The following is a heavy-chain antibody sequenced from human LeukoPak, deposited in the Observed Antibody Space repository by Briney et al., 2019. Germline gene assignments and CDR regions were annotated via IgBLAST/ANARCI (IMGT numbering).Heavy chain of an antibody. CDR2: MNPNSGNT. CDR3: ARYYGDAPSYYYYMDV. Sequence: ASVKVSCKASGYTFTSYDINWVRQATGQGLEWMGWMNPNSGNTGYAQKFQGRVTMTRNTSISTAYMELSSLRSEDTAVYYCARYYGDAPSYYYYMDVWGKGTTVTISS. D-gene: IGHD4-17*01. CDR1: GYTFTSYD. V-gene: IGHV1-8*01. J-gene: IGHJ6*03.